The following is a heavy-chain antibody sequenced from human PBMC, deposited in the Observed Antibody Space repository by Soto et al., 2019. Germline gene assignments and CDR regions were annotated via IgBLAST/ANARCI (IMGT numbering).Heavy chain of an antibody. D-gene: IGHD6-25*01. CDR1: GYTFTGYY. V-gene: IGHV1-2*04. CDR3: ARGGGANRCYYNGMSV. Sequence: ASVKVSCKASGYTFTGYYMHWVRQAPGQGLEWMGWINPNSGGTNYAQKFQGWVTMNRDTSISTAYMELSRLRYDDTAVYYCARGGGANRCYYNGMSVWGQGTTVTVA. J-gene: IGHJ6*01. CDR2: INPNSGGT.